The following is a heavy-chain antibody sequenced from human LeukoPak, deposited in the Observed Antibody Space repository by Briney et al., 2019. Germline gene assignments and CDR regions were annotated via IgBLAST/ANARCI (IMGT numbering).Heavy chain of an antibody. CDR2: IFYSGNT. Sequence: SETLSLTCTVSGGGLSYYWGWIRQAPGKGLEWIGTIFYSGNTYYNPSLKSRVTMSIDTSKKQFSLNLTSVTAADTALYYCARGSSGGHWRAFDVWGQGTVGTVSS. V-gene: IGHV4-39*07. J-gene: IGHJ3*01. CDR3: ARGSSGGHWRAFDV. D-gene: IGHD6-19*01. CDR1: GGGLSYY.